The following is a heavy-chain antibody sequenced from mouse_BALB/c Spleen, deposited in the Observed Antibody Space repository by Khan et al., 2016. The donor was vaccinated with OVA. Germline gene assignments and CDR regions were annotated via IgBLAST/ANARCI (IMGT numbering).Heavy chain of an antibody. CDR2: IWAGGST. Sequence: QVQLKESGPGLVAPSQSLSINCTVSGFTLISYGVHWVRQSPGKGLEWLGIIWAGGSTNYNSALMARLSISKDNSKSQVFLKMNSVQTDDTAMYYCARDYGNYVDVMDYWGQGTSVTVSS. V-gene: IGHV2-9*02. J-gene: IGHJ4*01. CDR1: GFTLISYG. D-gene: IGHD2-1*01. CDR3: ARDYGNYVDVMDY.